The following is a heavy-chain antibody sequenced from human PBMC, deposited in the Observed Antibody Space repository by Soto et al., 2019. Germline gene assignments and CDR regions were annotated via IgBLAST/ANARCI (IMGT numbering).Heavy chain of an antibody. CDR2: IYYSGST. D-gene: IGHD1-1*01. J-gene: IGHJ6*02. Sequence: PSETMSLTCTVSGGSISSSSYYWGWIRQPPGKGLEWIGSIYYSGSTYYNPSLKSRVTISVDTSKNQFSLKLSSVTAADTAVHYCARTGAERGYYNYYYGMDVWGQGTTVTVSS. CDR1: GGSISSSSYY. V-gene: IGHV4-39*01. CDR3: ARTGAERGYYNYYYGMDV.